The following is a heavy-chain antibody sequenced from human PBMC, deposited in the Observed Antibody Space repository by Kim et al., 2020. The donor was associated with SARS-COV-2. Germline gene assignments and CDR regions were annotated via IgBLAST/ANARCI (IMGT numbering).Heavy chain of an antibody. CDR2: ISTSNSRP. V-gene: IGHV1-18*04. Sequence: ASVKVSCKASGYTFTNNGINWVRQAPGQGLDWMGWISTSNSRPNYARNFQGRVTMTTDTSTSTAYMEVRSLRSDDTAVYYCAIGIAAAGTQFPGNYYYGMDVWGQGTTVTVSS. D-gene: IGHD6-13*01. CDR3: AIGIAAAGTQFPGNYYYGMDV. CDR1: GYTFTNNG. J-gene: IGHJ6*02.